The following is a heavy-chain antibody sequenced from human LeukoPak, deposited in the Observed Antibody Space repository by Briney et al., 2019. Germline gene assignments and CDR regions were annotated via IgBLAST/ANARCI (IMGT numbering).Heavy chain of an antibody. Sequence: ASVKVSCKASGYTFTSYGISWVRQAPGQGLEWMGWISAYNGNTNYAQKLQGRVTMTTDTSTSTAYMELRSLRSDDTAVYHCARDLGYCSGGSCYPFDYWGQGTLVTVSS. CDR1: GYTFTSYG. CDR2: ISAYNGNT. V-gene: IGHV1-18*01. CDR3: ARDLGYCSGGSCYPFDY. D-gene: IGHD2-15*01. J-gene: IGHJ4*02.